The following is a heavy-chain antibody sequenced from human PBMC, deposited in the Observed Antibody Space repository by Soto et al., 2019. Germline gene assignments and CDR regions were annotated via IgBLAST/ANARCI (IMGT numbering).Heavy chain of an antibody. Sequence: HPGVSLRLSCAPSGFTFDDYAMHWVRQAPGKGLEWVSGISWNSGSIGYADSVKGRFTISRDNAKNSLYLQMNSLRAEDTALYYCAKDKKIWYGSGRYYDSYYYYGMDVWGQGTTVTVSS. V-gene: IGHV3-9*01. CDR3: AKDKKIWYGSGRYYDSYYYYGMDV. J-gene: IGHJ6*02. D-gene: IGHD3-10*01. CDR2: ISWNSGSI. CDR1: GFTFDDYA.